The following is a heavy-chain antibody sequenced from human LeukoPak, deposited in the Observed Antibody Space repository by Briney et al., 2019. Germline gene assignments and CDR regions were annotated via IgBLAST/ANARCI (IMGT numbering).Heavy chain of an antibody. V-gene: IGHV4-39*07. CDR1: GGSISSSSYY. CDR3: ARESRLEVRGNWFDP. Sequence: SETLSLTCTVSGGSISSSSYYWGWIRQPPGKGLEWIGSIYYSGSTYYNPSLKSRVTISVDTSKNQFSLKLSSVTAADTAVYYCARESRLEVRGNWFDPWGQGTLVTVSS. J-gene: IGHJ5*02. D-gene: IGHD3-10*01. CDR2: IYYSGST.